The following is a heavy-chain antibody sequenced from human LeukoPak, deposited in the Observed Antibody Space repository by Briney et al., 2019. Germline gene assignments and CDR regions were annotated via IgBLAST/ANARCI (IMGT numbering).Heavy chain of an antibody. CDR3: ARGAEGYYYYGMDV. CDR2: IYYSGST. Sequence: SETLSLTCTVSGGSISSYYWSWIRQPPGKGLEWIGYIYYSGSTNYNPSLKSRVTISVDTPKNQFSLKLSSVTAADTAVYYCARGAEGYYYYGMDVWGQGTTVTVSS. J-gene: IGHJ6*02. D-gene: IGHD1-26*01. V-gene: IGHV4-59*01. CDR1: GGSISSYY.